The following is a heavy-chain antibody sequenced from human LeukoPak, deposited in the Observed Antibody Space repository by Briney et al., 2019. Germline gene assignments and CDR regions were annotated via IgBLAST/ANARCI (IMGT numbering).Heavy chain of an antibody. CDR3: ARDGLYYDSSGYHDR. D-gene: IGHD3-22*01. CDR1: GFTFSSYA. CDR2: IKQDGSEK. J-gene: IGHJ5*02. V-gene: IGHV3-7*01. Sequence: GGSLRLSCAASGFTFSSYAMGWVRQAPGKGLEWVANIKQDGSEKYYVDSVKGRFTISRDNAKNSLYLQMNSLRAEDTAVYYCARDGLYYDSSGYHDRWGQGTLVTVSS.